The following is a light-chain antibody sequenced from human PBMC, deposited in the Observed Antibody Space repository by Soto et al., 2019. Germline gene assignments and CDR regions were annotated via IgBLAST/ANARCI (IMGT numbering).Light chain of an antibody. V-gene: IGLV1-44*01. J-gene: IGLJ2*01. Sequence: QSVLTQPPSASGTPGQRVTISCSGSSSNIGSNTVNRYQQLPGTAPKLLIYSNNQRPSGGPDRFSGSKSGTSASLAISGLQSEDETDYYCAAWDDSLNGVIFGGGTKLTVL. CDR3: AAWDDSLNGVI. CDR2: SNN. CDR1: SSNIGSNT.